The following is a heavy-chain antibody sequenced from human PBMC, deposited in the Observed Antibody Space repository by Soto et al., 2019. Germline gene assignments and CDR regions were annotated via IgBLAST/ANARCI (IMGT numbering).Heavy chain of an antibody. Sequence: QVQLVQSGAEVKKPGSSVTVSCKASGGTFGNSGISWVRQAPGQGLEWMGGIIPIFPTPDYAQKFQGRVTITXXXXXXXXXXXXXXXXXXXXXXXXXXRDKDRXQLGGNYYYGIDVWGQGTTVTVSS. CDR1: GGTFGNSG. CDR2: IIPIFPTP. J-gene: IGHJ6*02. D-gene: IGHD3-3*02. V-gene: IGHV1-69*12. CDR3: XRDKDRXQLGGNYYYGIDV.